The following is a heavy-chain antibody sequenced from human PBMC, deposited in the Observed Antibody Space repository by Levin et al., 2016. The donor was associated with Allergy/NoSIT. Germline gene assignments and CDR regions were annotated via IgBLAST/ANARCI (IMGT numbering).Heavy chain of an antibody. J-gene: IGHJ6*02. CDR1: GYTFTSYG. CDR3: ARIRGYCSGGSCYTVGYYYYGMDV. CDR2: INPNSGGT. Sequence: ASVKVSCKASGYTFTSYGISWVRQAPGQGLEWMGRINPNSGGTNYAQKLQGRVTMTTDTSTSTAYMELRSLRSDDTAVYYCARIRGYCSGGSCYTVGYYYYGMDVWGQGTTVTVSS. V-gene: IGHV1-18*04. D-gene: IGHD2-15*01.